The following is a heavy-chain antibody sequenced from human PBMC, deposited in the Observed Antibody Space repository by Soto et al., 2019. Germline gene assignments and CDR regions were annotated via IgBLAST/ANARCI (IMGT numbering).Heavy chain of an antibody. Sequence: EVQLVESGGGLVKPGGSLRLSCAASGFTFSNAWMSWVRQAPGKGLEWVGRIKSKTDGGTTDYAAPVKGRFTISRHDSKNTLYLQMTSLKTEDTAVYYCTTEPLEYYYYMDVWGKGTTVTVSS. CDR1: GFTFSNAW. CDR2: IKSKTDGGTT. D-gene: IGHD3-3*01. CDR3: TTEPLEYYYYMDV. J-gene: IGHJ6*03. V-gene: IGHV3-15*01.